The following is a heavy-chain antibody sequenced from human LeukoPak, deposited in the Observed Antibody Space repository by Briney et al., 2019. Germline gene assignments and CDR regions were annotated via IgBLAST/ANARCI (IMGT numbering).Heavy chain of an antibody. V-gene: IGHV4-59*01. CDR1: GGSISGYY. Sequence: PETLSLTCTVSGGSISGYYWSWIRQPPGKGLELVGYISYSGSTNYNPSLKSRVTISVDTSKNQFSLKLSSVTAADTAVYYCARSRGKGGSYYFDYWGQGTLVTVSS. D-gene: IGHD3-10*01. CDR3: ARSRGKGGSYYFDY. CDR2: ISYSGST. J-gene: IGHJ4*02.